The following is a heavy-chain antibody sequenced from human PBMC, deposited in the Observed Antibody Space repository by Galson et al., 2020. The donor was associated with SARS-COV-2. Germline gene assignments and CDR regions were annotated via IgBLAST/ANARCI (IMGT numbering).Heavy chain of an antibody. J-gene: IGHJ4*02. CDR3: AREENFFLVGTATRMCYFDY. V-gene: IGHV4-34*01. Sequence: SETLSLTCAVYGGSFSGYYWSWIRHPPGKGLGWVWEINSSGSTNYNPTLNRRIHISVATSKTHFSLKLISVTAADTAAYYCAREENFFLVGTATRMCYFDYWGRGTLATVSS. CDR1: GGSFSGYY. CDR2: INSSGST. D-gene: IGHD2-21*02.